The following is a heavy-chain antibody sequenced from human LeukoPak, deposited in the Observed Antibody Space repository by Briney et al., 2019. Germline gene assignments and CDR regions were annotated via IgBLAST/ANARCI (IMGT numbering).Heavy chain of an antibody. CDR3: ARESSGSYHFAYWFDP. CDR2: IYYSANA. V-gene: IGHV4-39*07. D-gene: IGHD3-10*01. CDR1: GDSITSAGYY. J-gene: IGHJ5*02. Sequence: SETLSLTCSVSGDSITSAGYYWGWIRQPPGKGLEWIGSIYYSANAYYNPSLKSRVTISVDASKNQFSLTLRSVTAADTAVYYCARESSGSYHFAYWFDPWGQGTLVTVSS.